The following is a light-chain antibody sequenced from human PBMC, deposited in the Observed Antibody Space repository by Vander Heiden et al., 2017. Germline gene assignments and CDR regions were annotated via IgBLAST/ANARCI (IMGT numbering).Light chain of an antibody. CDR1: KLGDKY. Sequence: SYELTQPPSVSVSPGQTASITCSGDKLGDKYACWYQQKPGQSPVLVIYQDSKRPSGIPERFSGSNSGNTATLTISGTQAMDEADYYCQAWDSSRKVFGGGTKLTGL. CDR3: QAWDSSRKV. CDR2: QDS. J-gene: IGLJ2*01. V-gene: IGLV3-1*01.